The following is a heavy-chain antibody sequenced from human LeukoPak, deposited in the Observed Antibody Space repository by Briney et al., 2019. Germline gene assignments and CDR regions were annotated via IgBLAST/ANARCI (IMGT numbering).Heavy chain of an antibody. CDR2: ISYDGSNK. Sequence: PEGSLRLSCAASGFTFSSYAMHWVRQAPGKGLEWVAVISYDGSNKYYADSVKGRFTISRDNSKNTLYLQMNSLRAEDTAVYYCARELRGTRDVGLSVPYYWGQGTLVTVSS. V-gene: IGHV3-30*04. CDR1: GFTFSSYA. J-gene: IGHJ4*02. D-gene: IGHD2-8*02. CDR3: ARELRGTRDVGLSVPYY.